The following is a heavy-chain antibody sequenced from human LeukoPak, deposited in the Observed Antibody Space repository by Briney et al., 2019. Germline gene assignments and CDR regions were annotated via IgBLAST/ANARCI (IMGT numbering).Heavy chain of an antibody. CDR1: GYSFTNYG. V-gene: IGHV1-18*01. D-gene: IGHD4-17*01. CDR3: ARDSTVKGALDI. CDR2: ISTYNGDT. Sequence: ASVKVSCKASGYSFTNYGISWVRQAPGQGLEWVAWISTYNGDTNFTQKFQGRVTMTADSSTTTAHMELRGLTSDDTALYFCARDSTVKGALDIWGQGTMVTVSP. J-gene: IGHJ3*02.